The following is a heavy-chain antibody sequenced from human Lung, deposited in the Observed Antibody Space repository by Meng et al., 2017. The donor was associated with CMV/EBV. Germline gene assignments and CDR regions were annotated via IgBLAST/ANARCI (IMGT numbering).Heavy chain of an antibody. CDR3: ERAGHFFDYGDF. V-gene: IGHV4-59*01. CDR1: GGSFYHYY. J-gene: IGHJ4*02. CDR2: IYSKGNT. Sequence: QVHLQESGPGLVKPSETLSVTCTVSGGSFYHYYWCWIRQPPGKGMELICQIYSKGNTNYNPSRGSGVAISVDTTKSQLSLQLRSVNTEKTAVYLCERAGHFFDYGDFWGPGILVTVSS. D-gene: IGHD3-16*01.